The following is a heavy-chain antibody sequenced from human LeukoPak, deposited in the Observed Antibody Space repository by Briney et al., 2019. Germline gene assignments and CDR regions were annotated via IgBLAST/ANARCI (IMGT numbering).Heavy chain of an antibody. V-gene: IGHV3-33*01. J-gene: IGHJ4*02. CDR1: GFTFSRYG. Sequence: PGGSLRLSCAASGFTFSRYGMHWVRQAPGKGLERVAVIWYDGSNRQYVDSVKGRFTISRDNSKNTLYLQMNSLRAEDTAVYYCARDFGFSPSSGYSFDYWGQGTLVTVSS. CDR2: IWYDGSNR. CDR3: ARDFGFSPSSGYSFDY. D-gene: IGHD3-22*01.